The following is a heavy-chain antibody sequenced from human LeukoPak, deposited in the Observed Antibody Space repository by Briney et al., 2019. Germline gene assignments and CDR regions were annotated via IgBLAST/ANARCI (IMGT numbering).Heavy chain of an antibody. J-gene: IGHJ5*02. V-gene: IGHV3-33*08. CDR1: GFTFSSYG. D-gene: IGHD2-2*01. Sequence: PGGSLRLSCAASGFTFSSYGMHWVRQAPGKGLEWVAVIWYDGSNKYYADSVKGRFTISRDNSKNTLYLQMNSLRAEDTAVYYCARDPHIVVVPAATYRGFWGWFDPWGQGTLVTVSS. CDR2: IWYDGSNK. CDR3: ARDPHIVVVPAATYRGFWGWFDP.